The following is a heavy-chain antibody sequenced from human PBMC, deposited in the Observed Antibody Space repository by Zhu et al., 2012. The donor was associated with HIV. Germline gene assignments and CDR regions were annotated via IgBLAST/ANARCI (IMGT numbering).Heavy chain of an antibody. CDR3: ARHWGWGVAVAGYDGALDI. J-gene: IGHJ3*02. Sequence: QVQLQESGPGLVKPSETLSLTCTVSGDSISSRSYYWGWIRQPPGKGLEWIGSIYSSGTTYYNSSLKGRVTISVDTSKNQFSLNLISVTAADTAVYYCARHWGWGVAVAGYDGALDIWGQGTMLTVSS. D-gene: IGHD6-19*01. CDR1: GDSISSRSYY. V-gene: IGHV4-39*01. CDR2: IYSSGTT.